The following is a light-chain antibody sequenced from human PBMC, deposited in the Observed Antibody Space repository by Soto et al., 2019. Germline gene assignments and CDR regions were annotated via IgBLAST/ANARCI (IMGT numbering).Light chain of an antibody. V-gene: IGLV2-14*01. CDR3: SSYTGSSITTVV. Sequence: QSALTQPASVSGSPGQSITISCTGTSSDVGKYNYVSWYQQHPAKAPELMIFAVSNRPSGVSNRLSGAKSGNTASLTISGLQTEDEAEYYCSSYTGSSITTVVFGGGTKVTFL. CDR1: SSDVGKYNY. CDR2: AVS. J-gene: IGLJ2*01.